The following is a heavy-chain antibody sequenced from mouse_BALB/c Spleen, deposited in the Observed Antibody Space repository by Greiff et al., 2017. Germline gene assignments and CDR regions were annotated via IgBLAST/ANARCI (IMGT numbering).Heavy chain of an antibody. Sequence: VQLQESGPELVRPGVSVKISCKGSSYTFTDYAMHWVKQSHAKSLEWIGVISTYYGNTNYNQKFKGKATMTVDKSSSTAYMELARLTSEDSAVYYCARSRGYFYAMDYWGQGTSVTVSS. CDR2: ISTYYGNT. J-gene: IGHJ4*01. D-gene: IGHD2-3*01. CDR3: ARSRGYFYAMDY. V-gene: IGHV1-67*01. CDR1: SYTFTDYA.